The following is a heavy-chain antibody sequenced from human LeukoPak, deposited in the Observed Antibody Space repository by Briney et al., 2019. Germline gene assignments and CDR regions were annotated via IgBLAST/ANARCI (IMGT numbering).Heavy chain of an antibody. CDR1: GGSISSSSYY. Sequence: PSETLSLTCTVSGGSISSSSYYWGWIRQPPGKGLEWIGSIYYSGSTYYNPSLKSRVTISVDTSKNQFSLKLSSVTAADTAVYYCARRSHYDFWSGYFSGWFDPWGQGTPATVSS. J-gene: IGHJ5*02. V-gene: IGHV4-39*01. D-gene: IGHD3-3*01. CDR3: ARRSHYDFWSGYFSGWFDP. CDR2: IYYSGST.